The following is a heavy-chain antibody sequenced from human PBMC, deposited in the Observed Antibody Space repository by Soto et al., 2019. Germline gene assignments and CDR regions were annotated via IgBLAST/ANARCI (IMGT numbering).Heavy chain of an antibody. Sequence: QVQLQESGPGLVKPSGTLSLTCAVSGGSISSSNWWSWVRQPPGKGLEWIGEIYHSGSTKYNPSLKRRVTISVDKSKNQFSLKLSSVTAADTAVYYCARVSGSYYYAMDVWGQGTTVTVSS. CDR1: GGSISSSNW. J-gene: IGHJ6*02. CDR3: ARVSGSYYYAMDV. V-gene: IGHV4-4*02. CDR2: IYHSGST.